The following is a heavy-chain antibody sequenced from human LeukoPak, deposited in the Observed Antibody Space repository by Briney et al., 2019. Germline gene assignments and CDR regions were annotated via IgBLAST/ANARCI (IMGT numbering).Heavy chain of an antibody. D-gene: IGHD1-26*01. CDR2: IYYSGST. Sequence: SGTLSLTCTVSGYSISTGYYWGWIRQPPGKGLEWIGSIYYSGSTYYNPSLKSRVTISVDTSKNQFSLKLSSVTAADTAVYYCARQGSGSLFGSALKGGAFDIWGQGTMVTVSS. CDR3: ARQGSGSLFGSALKGGAFDI. CDR1: GYSISTGYY. V-gene: IGHV4-38-2*02. J-gene: IGHJ3*02.